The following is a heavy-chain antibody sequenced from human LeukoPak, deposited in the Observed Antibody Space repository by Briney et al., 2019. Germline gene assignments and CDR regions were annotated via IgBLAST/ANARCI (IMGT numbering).Heavy chain of an antibody. D-gene: IGHD1-14*01. J-gene: IGHJ6*03. Sequence: SETLSLTCTVSGGSISSSSYYWGWIRQPPGKGLEWIGSIYYSGSTYYNPSLKSRVTISVDTPKNQFSLKLSSVTAADTAVYYCARQPTGYMDVWGKGTTVTVSS. CDR2: IYYSGST. CDR1: GGSISSSSYY. CDR3: ARQPTGYMDV. V-gene: IGHV4-39*01.